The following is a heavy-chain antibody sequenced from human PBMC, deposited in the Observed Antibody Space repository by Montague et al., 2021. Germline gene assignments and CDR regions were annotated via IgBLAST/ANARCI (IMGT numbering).Heavy chain of an antibody. J-gene: IGHJ4*02. Sequence: SETLSLTCTVTSGSISEFYWSWIRQSPEKGLEWIGYIYDSGTTNYNRSLKSRVTISADTSMNQFSLNLRSVTAADTAVYFCARRLGIRAPFDYWGQGTLVTVSS. CDR2: IYDSGTT. CDR3: ARRLGIRAPFDY. CDR1: SGSISEFY. D-gene: IGHD7-27*01. V-gene: IGHV4-59*08.